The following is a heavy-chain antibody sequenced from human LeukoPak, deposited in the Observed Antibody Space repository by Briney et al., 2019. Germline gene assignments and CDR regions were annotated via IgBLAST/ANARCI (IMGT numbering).Heavy chain of an antibody. D-gene: IGHD3-3*01. V-gene: IGHV3-30*02. Sequence: GGSLRLSCAASGFTFSTYAMHWVRQAPGKGLEWVAYIRYDGNYKYYADSVKGRFTISRDNAKNSLYLQMNSLRAEDTAMYYCARDFRFLDDYWGQGTLVTVSS. CDR3: ARDFRFLDDY. J-gene: IGHJ4*02. CDR2: IRYDGNYK. CDR1: GFTFSTYA.